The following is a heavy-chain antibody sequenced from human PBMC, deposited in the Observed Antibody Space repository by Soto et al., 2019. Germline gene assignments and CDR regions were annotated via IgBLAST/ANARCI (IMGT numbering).Heavy chain of an antibody. Sequence: GGSLRLSCAASGFSLSDYYMTWIRQAPGKGLQWLSYIGSSGATIYYADSLTGRFTISRDTAKNSLYLQMNSLRADDTAVYYCARGDYDYYGMDVWGQGTTATVSS. V-gene: IGHV3-11*01. J-gene: IGHJ6*02. CDR1: GFSLSDYY. CDR2: IGSSGATI. CDR3: ARGDYDYYGMDV.